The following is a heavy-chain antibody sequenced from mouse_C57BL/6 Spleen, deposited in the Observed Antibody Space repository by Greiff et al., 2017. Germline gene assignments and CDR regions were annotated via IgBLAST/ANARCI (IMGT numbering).Heavy chain of an antibody. CDR1: GYAFSSYW. CDR3: ARFSYYGSSYRWYFDV. CDR2: IYPGDGDT. J-gene: IGHJ1*03. V-gene: IGHV1-80*01. Sequence: VQLQQSGAELVKPGASVKISCKASGYAFSSYWMNWVKQRPGKGLEWIGQIYPGDGDTNYNGKFKGKATLTADKSSSTAYMQLSSLTSEDSAVYFCARFSYYGSSYRWYFDVWGTGTTVTVSS. D-gene: IGHD1-1*01.